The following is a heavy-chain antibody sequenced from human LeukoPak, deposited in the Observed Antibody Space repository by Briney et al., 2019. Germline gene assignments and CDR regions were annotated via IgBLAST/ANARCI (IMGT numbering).Heavy chain of an antibody. CDR2: SSSSSRII. J-gene: IGHJ4*02. CDR3: ARDISSGSPAVDY. V-gene: IGHV3-48*02. D-gene: IGHD1-26*01. CDR1: GFTFSSYN. Sequence: GGSLRLSCAASGFTFSSYNMNWVRQAPGKGLEWVSYSSSSSRIIYYADSVKGRFTISRDNARNSLYLQMNSLRDEDTAVYYCARDISSGSPAVDYWGQGTLVTVSS.